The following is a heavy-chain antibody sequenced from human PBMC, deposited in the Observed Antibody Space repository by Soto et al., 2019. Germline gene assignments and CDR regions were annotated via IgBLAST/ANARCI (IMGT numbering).Heavy chain of an antibody. CDR1: GFTVSSNY. V-gene: IGHV3-66*01. J-gene: IGHJ1*01. Sequence: EVQLVESGGGLVQPGGSLRLSCAASGFTVSSNYMSWVRQAPGKGLEWVSVIYSGGSTYYADSVKGRFTISRDNSKNTLYLQMNSLRAEDTAVYYCARFVVVAAIAEYFQHWGQGTLVTVSS. CDR3: ARFVVVAAIAEYFQH. D-gene: IGHD2-15*01. CDR2: IYSGGST.